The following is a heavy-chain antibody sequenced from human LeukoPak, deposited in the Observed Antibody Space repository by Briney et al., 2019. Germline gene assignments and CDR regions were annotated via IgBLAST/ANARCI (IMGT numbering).Heavy chain of an antibody. V-gene: IGHV4-34*01. Sequence: PSETLSLTRAVYGGSFSGYYWSWIRQPPGKGLEWIGEINHSGSTNYNPSLKSRVTISVDTSKNQFSLKLSSVTAADAAVYYCARGVWFDPWGQGTLVTVSS. J-gene: IGHJ5*02. CDR3: ARGVWFDP. CDR2: INHSGST. CDR1: GGSFSGYY.